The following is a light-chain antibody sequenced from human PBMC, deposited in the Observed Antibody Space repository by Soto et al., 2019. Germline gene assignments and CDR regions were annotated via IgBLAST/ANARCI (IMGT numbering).Light chain of an antibody. Sequence: IVMTQSPATLSVSPGEPATLSCRASQSVGTNLAWYQQKPGQPPRLLIYATSTRVTGVPVRFSGGGSGTDFTLTISSLQSEDFAVYSCQQYNKWPPDYTFGPGTQVDIK. J-gene: IGKJ3*01. CDR3: QQYNKWPPDYT. CDR2: ATS. V-gene: IGKV3D-15*01. CDR1: QSVGTN.